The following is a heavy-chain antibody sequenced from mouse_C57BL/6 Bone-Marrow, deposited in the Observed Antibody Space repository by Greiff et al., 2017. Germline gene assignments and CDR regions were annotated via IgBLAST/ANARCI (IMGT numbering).Heavy chain of an antibody. D-gene: IGHD2-10*01. CDR3: SRTYYGNYDY. J-gene: IGHJ2*01. CDR1: GFTFSSYT. V-gene: IGHV5-12-2*01. Sequence: DVMLVESGGGLVQPGGSLKLSCAASGFTFSSYTMSWVRQTPEKRLEWVAYISNGGGSTYYPDTVKGRFTISRDNAKNTLYLQMISLKSEDTAMYYYSRTYYGNYDYWGQGTTLTVSS. CDR2: ISNGGGST.